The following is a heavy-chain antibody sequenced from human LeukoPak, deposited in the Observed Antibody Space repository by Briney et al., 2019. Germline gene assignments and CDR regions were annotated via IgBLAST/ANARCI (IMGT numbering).Heavy chain of an antibody. CDR1: GGTFSSYA. V-gene: IGHV1-69*05. D-gene: IGHD3-22*01. CDR3: ARLYYYDSSGYTFDY. Sequence: SVKVSCKASGGTFSSYAISWVRQAPGQGLEWMGGIIPIFGTANYAQKFQGRVTITTDESTSTAYMELSSLRSEDTAVYYCARLYYYDSSGYTFDYWGQGTLVTVSS. J-gene: IGHJ4*02. CDR2: IIPIFGTA.